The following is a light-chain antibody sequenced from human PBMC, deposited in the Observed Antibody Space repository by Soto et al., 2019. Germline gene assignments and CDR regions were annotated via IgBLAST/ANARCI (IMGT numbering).Light chain of an antibody. V-gene: IGKV1-6*01. CDR2: SAS. CDR1: QSISRY. J-gene: IGKJ1*01. Sequence: IQMTQSPSSLSASVGDRVTITCRASQSISRYLNWYQQKPGKAPMLLIYSASSLQSGVPSRFSGSGSGTHSTLTISSLQPDDFATYYCLQYYNYSWTFGQGTKVDIK. CDR3: LQYYNYSWT.